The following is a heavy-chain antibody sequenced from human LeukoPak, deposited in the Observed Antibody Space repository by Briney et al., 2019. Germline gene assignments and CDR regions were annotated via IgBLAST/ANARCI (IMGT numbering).Heavy chain of an antibody. J-gene: IGHJ3*02. CDR3: ARIRDGYNDAYDI. CDR1: GYIFTNSY. Sequence: GASVKVSCKAFGYIFTNSYIHWVRQAPGQVLEWMGLINPDGGNTNYAQNFQGRVTLTRDTSTSTVYMELSSLRSEDTAIYYCARIRDGYNDAYDIWGQGTVVTVPS. D-gene: IGHD5-24*01. CDR2: INPDGGNT. V-gene: IGHV1-46*01.